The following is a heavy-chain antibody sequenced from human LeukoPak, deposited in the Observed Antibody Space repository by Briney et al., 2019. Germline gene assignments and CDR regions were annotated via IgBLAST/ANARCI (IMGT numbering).Heavy chain of an antibody. CDR2: IKEDGSEK. J-gene: IGHJ4*02. D-gene: IGHD3-10*01. CDR1: GFTFSNYW. CDR3: AKEGISAPVDY. Sequence: GGSLRLSCAASGFTFSNYWMSWVRQAPGKGLEWVANIKEDGSEKYYVDSVKGRFTISRDNSKNTLYLQMNSLRAEDTAVYYCAKEGISAPVDYWGQGTLVTVSS. V-gene: IGHV3-7*01.